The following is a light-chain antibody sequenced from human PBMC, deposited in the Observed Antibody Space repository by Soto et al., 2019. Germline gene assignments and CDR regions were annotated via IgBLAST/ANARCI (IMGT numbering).Light chain of an antibody. CDR3: QQYGSSPRT. CDR2: GAS. V-gene: IGKV3-20*01. J-gene: IGKJ2*01. Sequence: EVVLTQSPGTLSLSPGERATLSCRASQSVSNSYLAWYQQQPGQAPRLLIYGASSRATGIPDRFSGSGSGTDFTLTISRLEPEDLAVYYCQQYGSSPRTFGRGTKLEI. CDR1: QSVSNSY.